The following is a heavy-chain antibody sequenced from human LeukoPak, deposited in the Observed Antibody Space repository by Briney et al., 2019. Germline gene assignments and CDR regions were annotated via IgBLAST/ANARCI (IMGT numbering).Heavy chain of an antibody. CDR2: IKQDGSEK. CDR1: GFTFSSYW. J-gene: IGHJ6*02. V-gene: IGHV3-7*01. D-gene: IGHD3-10*01. CDR3: AKPGPNYYGSGSYVVHYYYGMDV. Sequence: GGSLRLFCAASGFTFSSYWMSWVRQAPGKGLEWVANIKQDGSEKYYVDSVKGRFTISRDNSKSTLYLQMNSLRAEDTAVFYCAKPGPNYYGSGSYVVHYYYGMDVWGQGTTVTVSS.